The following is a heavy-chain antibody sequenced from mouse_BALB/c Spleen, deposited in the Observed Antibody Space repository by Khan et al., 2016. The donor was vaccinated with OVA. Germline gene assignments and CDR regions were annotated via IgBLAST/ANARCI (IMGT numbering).Heavy chain of an antibody. J-gene: IGHJ3*01. CDR3: TGGVLGLLTCFAY. CDR2: INPYNDYT. CDR1: GYTFTSYD. D-gene: IGHD3-1*01. Sequence: EVQLQQSGPELVKPGASVKMSCKASGYTFTSYDMHWVKQKPGQGLEWIGYINPYNDYTKFNEKFKGKATLTSDKSSSTAYMELSSLTSEDSAVFYCTGGVLGLLTCFAYWGQGTLVTVSA. V-gene: IGHV1S136*01.